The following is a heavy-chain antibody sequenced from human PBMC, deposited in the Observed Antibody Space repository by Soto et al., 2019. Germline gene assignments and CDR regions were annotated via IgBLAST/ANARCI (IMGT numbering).Heavy chain of an antibody. D-gene: IGHD5-12*01. V-gene: IGHV1-18*04. Sequence: QIQLVQSGAEVKKPGASVRVSCKASGYAFSNYGISWIRQAPGLGLEWMGWINPYNGNTDYAQSLQGRVTMTTDTSTNTAYMELRSLTSDDTAVYYCATSYDSGFDPWGQGTLVTVSS. CDR1: GYAFSNYG. CDR2: INPYNGNT. CDR3: ATSYDSGFDP. J-gene: IGHJ5*02.